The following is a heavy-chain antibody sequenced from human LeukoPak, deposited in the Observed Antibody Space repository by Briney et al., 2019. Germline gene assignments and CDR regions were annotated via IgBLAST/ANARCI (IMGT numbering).Heavy chain of an antibody. D-gene: IGHD3-22*01. CDR1: GYTFTENY. CDR2: INPYTGDA. V-gene: IGHV1-2*02. Sequence: ASVKVSCKASGYTFTENYIHWVRQAPGHGLEWMGLINPYTGDANYTEKFQGRVTMTRDTSVSTAYMHLSRLRSDDTAVYYCARGNSGFSPWGQGTPVTVSS. CDR3: ARGNSGFSP. J-gene: IGHJ4*02.